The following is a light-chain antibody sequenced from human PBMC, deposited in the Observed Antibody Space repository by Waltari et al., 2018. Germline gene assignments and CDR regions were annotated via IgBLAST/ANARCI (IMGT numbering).Light chain of an antibody. J-gene: IGKJ2*01. Sequence: EVVLTQSPGTLSLSPGERATLSCRASRIAANTYLVWYQQKFGQAPRLLIYATSSRATDIPERFTGSGSGTDFTLTIDMLEPGDSAVYYCQQFGGSPMYTFGQGTKLEV. V-gene: IGKV3-20*01. CDR1: RIAANTY. CDR3: QQFGGSPMYT. CDR2: ATS.